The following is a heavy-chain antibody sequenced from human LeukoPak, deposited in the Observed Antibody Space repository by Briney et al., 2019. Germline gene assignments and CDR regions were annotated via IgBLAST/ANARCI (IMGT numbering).Heavy chain of an antibody. V-gene: IGHV4-4*02. CDR3: ARGFCSGRNCYSAFDY. CDR2: IYQSGST. J-gene: IGHJ4*02. CDR1: GGSISSNNW. D-gene: IGHD2-15*01. Sequence: SETLSLTCTVSGGSISSNNWWSWVRQAPGKGLEWIGEIYQSGSTNYNPSLISRVTISLDKSKNQFSLKLNSVTAADTAMYYCARGFCSGRNCYSAFDYWGQGTLVTVSS.